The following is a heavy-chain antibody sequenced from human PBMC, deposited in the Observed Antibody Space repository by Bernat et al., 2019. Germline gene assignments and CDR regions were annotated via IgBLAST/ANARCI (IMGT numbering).Heavy chain of an antibody. Sequence: QVQLVESGGGVVQPGRSLRLSCVASGFTFSTYAMHWVRQAPGKGLEWVAVISYDGSNKYFADSVKGRFAISRDNSNNTVYLQMNSLRAEDTAVYYCARIAMGWLPFEAGWRNYFDHWGQGTLVTVYS. D-gene: IGHD5-24*01. CDR2: ISYDGSNK. V-gene: IGHV3-30*09. J-gene: IGHJ4*02. CDR1: GFTFSTYA. CDR3: ARIAMGWLPFEAGWRNYFDH.